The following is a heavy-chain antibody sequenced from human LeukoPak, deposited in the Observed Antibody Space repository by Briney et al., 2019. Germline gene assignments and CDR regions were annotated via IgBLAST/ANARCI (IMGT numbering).Heavy chain of an antibody. CDR2: IYSGGST. J-gene: IGHJ4*02. D-gene: IGHD6-13*01. CDR1: GFTVSSNY. V-gene: IGHV3-53*01. Sequence: GGSLRLSCAASGFTVSSNYMSWVRQAPGKGLEWVSVIYSGGSTYYADSVKGRFTISRDNSKNTLYLQMNSLRAEDTAVYYCASLSSWYDFDYWGQGTLVTVSS. CDR3: ASLSSWYDFDY.